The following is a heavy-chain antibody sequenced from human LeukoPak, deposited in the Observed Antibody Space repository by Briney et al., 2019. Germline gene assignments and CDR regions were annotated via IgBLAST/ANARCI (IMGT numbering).Heavy chain of an antibody. D-gene: IGHD6-13*01. CDR1: EFIFSGYW. CDR3: ARDGFVGAADY. CDR2: IKQDGSEK. V-gene: IGHV3-7*01. J-gene: IGHJ4*02. Sequence: GGSPRLSCAASEFIFSGYWMNWVSQAPGKGLEWVANIKQDGSEKQYVDSVRGRFTISRDNAKNSLYLQMNSLRVEDTAVYYCARDGFVGAADYWGQGTLVTVSS.